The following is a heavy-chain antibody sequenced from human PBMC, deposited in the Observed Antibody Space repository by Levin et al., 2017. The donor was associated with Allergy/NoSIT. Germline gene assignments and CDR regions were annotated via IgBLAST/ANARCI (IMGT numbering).Heavy chain of an antibody. J-gene: IGHJ4*02. CDR2: VSSTSDSI. D-gene: IGHD4-23*01. Sequence: GGSLRLSCAASGFTFSRYGIYWVRQAPGKGLEWVSYVSSTSDSIYYGDSVKGRFTITRDNAKNSLDLQMNSLRVEDTAMDYCARDCGGNSLMADYWGQGTLVTVSS. V-gene: IGHV3-48*04. CDR3: ARDCGGNSLMADY. CDR1: GFTFSRYG.